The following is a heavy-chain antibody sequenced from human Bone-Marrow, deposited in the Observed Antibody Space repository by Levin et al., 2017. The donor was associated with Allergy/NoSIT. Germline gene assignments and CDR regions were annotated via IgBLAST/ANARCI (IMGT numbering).Heavy chain of an antibody. D-gene: IGHD2-2*01. J-gene: IGHJ5*02. V-gene: IGHV4-31*03. Sequence: SETLSLTCTVSGGSISSGGYYWSWIRQHPGKGLEWIGYIYYSGSTYYNPSLKSRVTISVDTSKNQFSLKLSSVTAADTAVYYCARGHIVVVPAPTPNWFDPWGQGTLVTVSS. CDR1: GGSISSGGYY. CDR3: ARGHIVVVPAPTPNWFDP. CDR2: IYYSGST.